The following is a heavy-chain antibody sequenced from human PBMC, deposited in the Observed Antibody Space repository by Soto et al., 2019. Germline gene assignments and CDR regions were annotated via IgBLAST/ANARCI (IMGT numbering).Heavy chain of an antibody. CDR3: ARDGLRQYALDI. D-gene: IGHD4-17*01. Sequence: EVQLVESGGGLVQPGGSLRLSCAASGFTFSSYAMHWVRQAPGKELEYVSAISSNGGSTYYANSVKGRFTISRDNSKNTLYLQMGSLRAEDMAVYYCARDGLRQYALDIWGQGTMVTVSS. CDR1: GFTFSSYA. CDR2: ISSNGGST. V-gene: IGHV3-64*01. J-gene: IGHJ3*02.